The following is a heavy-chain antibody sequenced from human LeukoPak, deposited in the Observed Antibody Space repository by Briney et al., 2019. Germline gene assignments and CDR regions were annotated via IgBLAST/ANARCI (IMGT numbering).Heavy chain of an antibody. J-gene: IGHJ4*02. Sequence: SVKVSCKASGYTFTGHYMHWVRQAPGQGLEWMGGIIPIFGTANYAQKFQGRVTITADEYTSTAYMELSSLRSEDTAVYYCARTCSGGGCPFDYWGQGTLVTVSS. CDR1: GYTFTGHY. CDR2: IIPIFGTA. CDR3: ARTCSGGGCPFDY. D-gene: IGHD2-15*01. V-gene: IGHV1-69*13.